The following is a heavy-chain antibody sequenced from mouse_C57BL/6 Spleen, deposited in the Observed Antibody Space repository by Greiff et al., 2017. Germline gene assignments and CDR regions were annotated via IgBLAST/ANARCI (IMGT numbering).Heavy chain of an antibody. CDR2: INPSTGGT. Sequence: EVQRVESGPELVKPGASVKISCKASGYSFTGYYMNWVKQSPEKSLEWIGEINPSTGGTTYNQKFKAKATLTVDKSSSTAYMQLKSLTSEDSAVYYCARRQLYYSSGYWFAYWGQGTLVTVSA. V-gene: IGHV1-42*01. J-gene: IGHJ3*01. CDR1: GYSFTGYY. D-gene: IGHD3-2*02. CDR3: ARRQLYYSSGYWFAY.